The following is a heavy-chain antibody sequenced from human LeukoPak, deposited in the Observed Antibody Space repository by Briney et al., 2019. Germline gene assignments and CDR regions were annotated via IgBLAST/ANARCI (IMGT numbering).Heavy chain of an antibody. CDR1: GFTFSSYG. CDR3: ATRGNSGWYLFDY. J-gene: IGHJ4*02. Sequence: GGSLRLSCAASGFTFSSYGMHWVRQAPGKGLEWVAFIRYDGSNKYYADSVKGRFTISRDNSKNTLYLQMNSLRAEDTAVYYCATRGNSGWYLFDYWGQGALVTVSS. CDR2: IRYDGSNK. D-gene: IGHD6-19*01. V-gene: IGHV3-30*02.